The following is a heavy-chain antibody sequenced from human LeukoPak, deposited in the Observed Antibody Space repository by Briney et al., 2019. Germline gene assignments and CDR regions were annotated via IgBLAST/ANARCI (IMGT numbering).Heavy chain of an antibody. V-gene: IGHV3-9*01. J-gene: IGHJ4*02. CDR3: VKDLDSSGYYPDY. CDR1: GFTFDDYA. D-gene: IGHD3-22*01. CDR2: ISWNSGSI. Sequence: PGRSLRLSCAASGFTFDDYAMHWVRQAPGKGLEWVSGISWNSGSIGYADSVKGRFTISRDNAKNSLYLQMNSLRTEDTAFYYCVKDLDSSGYYPDYWGQGTLVTVSS.